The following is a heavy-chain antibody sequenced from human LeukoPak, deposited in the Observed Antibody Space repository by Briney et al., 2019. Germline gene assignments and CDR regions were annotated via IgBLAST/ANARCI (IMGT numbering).Heavy chain of an antibody. CDR3: AKDVGGATPYDY. D-gene: IGHD1-26*01. CDR1: GFTFSRYA. CDR2: ISGSGGST. J-gene: IGHJ4*02. Sequence: SGGSLRLSCAASGFTFSRYAMSWVRQAPGKGLEWVSAISGSGGSTYYADSVKGRFTISRDNSKNTLYLQMNSLRAEDTAVYCCAKDVGGATPYDYWGQGTLVTVSS. V-gene: IGHV3-23*01.